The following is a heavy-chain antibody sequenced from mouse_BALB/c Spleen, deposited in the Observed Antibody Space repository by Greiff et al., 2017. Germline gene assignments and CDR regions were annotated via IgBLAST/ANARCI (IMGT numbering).Heavy chain of an antibody. Sequence: EVKLMESGGGLVQPGGSRKLSCAASGFTFSSFGMHWVRQAPEKGLEWVAYISSGSSTIYYADTVKGRFTISRDNPKNTLFLQMTSLRSEDTAMYYCARYDGYSFDYWGQGTTLTVSS. J-gene: IGHJ2*01. CDR1: GFTFSSFG. D-gene: IGHD2-3*01. CDR2: ISSGSSTI. V-gene: IGHV5-17*02. CDR3: ARYDGYSFDY.